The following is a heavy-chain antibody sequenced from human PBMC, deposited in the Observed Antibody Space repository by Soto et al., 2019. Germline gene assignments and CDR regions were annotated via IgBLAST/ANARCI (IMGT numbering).Heavy chain of an antibody. V-gene: IGHV4-31*03. CDR3: ARDLRGRGSGRFDP. D-gene: IGHD3-10*01. CDR2: IYYSGVA. Sequence: QVQLQESGPGLVKPSQTLSLTCTVSGDSITNGGYFWTRIRQHPGKGLEWIGDIYYSGVAFYNPSLNSRVNISVDTSKNQFFLIMISVPAADTAVYYCARDLRGRGSGRFDPWGQGTLVSVSS. CDR1: GDSITNGGYF. J-gene: IGHJ5*02.